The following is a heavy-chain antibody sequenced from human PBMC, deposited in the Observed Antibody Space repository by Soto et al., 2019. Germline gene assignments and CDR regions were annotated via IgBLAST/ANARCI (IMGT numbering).Heavy chain of an antibody. D-gene: IGHD1-26*01. V-gene: IGHV3-33*01. CDR2: IWHDGNNK. Sequence: QVHLVESGGGVVQPGRSLRLSCAASGFTFSNYGMHWVRQAPGKGLEWVAIIWHDGNNKYYADSVRGRFIISRDNSKNRLYLQMNSLRAEYTAVYYCASDLVGASDSYGLDVWGQGTPVTVSS. CDR3: ASDLVGASDSYGLDV. CDR1: GFTFSNYG. J-gene: IGHJ6*02.